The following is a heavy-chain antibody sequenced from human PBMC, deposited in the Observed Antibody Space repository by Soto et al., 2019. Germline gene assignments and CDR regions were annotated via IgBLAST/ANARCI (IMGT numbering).Heavy chain of an antibody. V-gene: IGHV1-2*02. CDR1: GYTFTGYY. CDR3: ARGSPSYYYDSSGYYAY. Sequence: ASVKVSCKASGYTFTGYYMHWVRQAPGQGLEWMGWINPNSGGTNYAQKFQGRVTMTRDTSISTAYMELSRLRSDDTAVYYCARGSPSYYYDSSGYYAYWGQGTLVTVSS. D-gene: IGHD3-22*01. J-gene: IGHJ4*02. CDR2: INPNSGGT.